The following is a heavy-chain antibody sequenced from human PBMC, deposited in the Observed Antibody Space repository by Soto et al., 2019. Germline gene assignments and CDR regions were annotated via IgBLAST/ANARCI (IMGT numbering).Heavy chain of an antibody. J-gene: IGHJ4*02. CDR1: VGSFSSYA. Sequence: SVKVSCKASVGSFSSYAISWVRQAPGQGLEWMGGIIPIFGTANYAQKFQGRVTITADESTSTAYMELSSLRSEYTAVYYCARVGGRNQHYYFDYWGQETLVTV. D-gene: IGHD3-16*01. CDR3: ARVGGRNQHYYFDY. V-gene: IGHV1-69*13. CDR2: IIPIFGTA.